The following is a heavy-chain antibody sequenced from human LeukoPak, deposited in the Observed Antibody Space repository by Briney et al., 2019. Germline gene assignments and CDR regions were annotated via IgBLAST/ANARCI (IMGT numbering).Heavy chain of an antibody. D-gene: IGHD1-26*01. CDR2: IKSKTDGGTT. J-gene: IGHJ1*01. CDR3: TTAHFSGSYSTEYFQH. V-gene: IGHV3-15*01. Sequence: GGSLRLSCAASGFTFSNAWMSWVRQAPGKGLEWVGRIKSKTDGGTTDYAAPVKGRFTISRDDSKNTLYLQMNSLKTEDTAVYYCTTAHFSGSYSTEYFQHWGQGTLVTVSS. CDR1: GFTFSNAW.